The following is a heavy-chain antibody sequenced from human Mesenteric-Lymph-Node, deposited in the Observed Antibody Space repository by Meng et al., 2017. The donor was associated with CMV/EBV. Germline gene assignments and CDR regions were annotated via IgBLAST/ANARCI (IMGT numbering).Heavy chain of an antibody. CDR1: GFTFSSYS. CDR3: ARDFRGYYSVFDY. J-gene: IGHJ4*02. D-gene: IGHD3-22*01. V-gene: IGHV3-21*01. Sequence: GESLKISCAASGFTFSSYSMNWVRQAPGKGLEWVSSISSSSSYIYYADSVKGRFTISRDNAKNSPYLQMNSLRAEDTAVYYCARDFRGYYSVFDYWGQGTLVTVSS. CDR2: ISSSSSYI.